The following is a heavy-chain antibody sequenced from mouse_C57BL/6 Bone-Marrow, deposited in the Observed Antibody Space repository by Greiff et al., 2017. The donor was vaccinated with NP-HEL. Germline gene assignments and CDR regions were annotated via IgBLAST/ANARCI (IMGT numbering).Heavy chain of an antibody. CDR3: AGRDYSNYIGAMDY. Sequence: EVKLVESGGGLVKPGGSLKLSCAASGFTFSDYGMHWVRQAPEKGLEWVAYISSGSSTIYYADTVKGRFTISRDNAKNTLFLQMTSLMSEDTAMYYCAGRDYSNYIGAMDYWGQGTSVTVSS. CDR1: GFTFSDYG. CDR2: ISSGSSTI. D-gene: IGHD2-5*01. V-gene: IGHV5-17*01. J-gene: IGHJ4*01.